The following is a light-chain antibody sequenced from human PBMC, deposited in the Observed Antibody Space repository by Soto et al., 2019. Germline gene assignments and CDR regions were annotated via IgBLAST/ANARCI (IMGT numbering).Light chain of an antibody. CDR2: DAS. V-gene: IGKV3-11*01. CDR3: QQRSNWPVT. CDR1: QSVSRN. J-gene: IGKJ1*01. Sequence: EIVLTQSPATLSLSPGERATLSCRASQSVSRNLAWYQQKPGQAPRLLIYDASNRATGIPARFSGSGSGTDFTLTISNLEPEDFAVYYCQQRSNWPVTFGQGTKVEIK.